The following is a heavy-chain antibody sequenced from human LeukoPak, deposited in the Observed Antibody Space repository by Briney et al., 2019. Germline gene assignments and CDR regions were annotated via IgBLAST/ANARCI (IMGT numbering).Heavy chain of an antibody. CDR1: GDSISSGPYY. Sequence: SETLSLTCTVSGDSISSGPYYWGWIRQPPGKGLEWMGNIDYGENTYYNPSLKSRVTISIDTPNNQFYLKLSSLTAADTAVYYCARRDDSSGYHKIFDYWGQGTLVTVSS. CDR2: IDYGENT. D-gene: IGHD3-22*01. V-gene: IGHV4-39*01. J-gene: IGHJ4*02. CDR3: ARRDDSSGYHKIFDY.